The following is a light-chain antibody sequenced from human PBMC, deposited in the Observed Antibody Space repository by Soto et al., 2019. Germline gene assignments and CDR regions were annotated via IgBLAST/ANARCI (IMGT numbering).Light chain of an antibody. CDR2: DAS. V-gene: IGKV1-5*01. CDR3: QQYENYWT. CDR1: QPISSW. Sequence: DIQMTQSPPTLSASVGDRVTINRRASQPISSWLAWYHQKPGKAPKLLIYDASNLESGVPSRFSGSGSGTEFTLTISSLQPEDFGIYYCQQYENYWTFGKGTKVDIK. J-gene: IGKJ1*01.